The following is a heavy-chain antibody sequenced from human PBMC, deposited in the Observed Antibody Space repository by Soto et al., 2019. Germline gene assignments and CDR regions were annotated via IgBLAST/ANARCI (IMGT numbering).Heavy chain of an antibody. CDR1: GFTFSDYY. J-gene: IGHJ4*02. Sequence: PGGSLRLSCAASGFTFSDYYMSWIRQAPGKGLEWVSYISSSGSTIYYADSVKGRFTISRDNAKNSLYLQMNSLRAEDTAVYYCVSNGLWFGEPLDYWGQGTLVTVSS. D-gene: IGHD3-10*01. CDR3: VSNGLWFGEPLDY. V-gene: IGHV3-11*01. CDR2: ISSSGSTI.